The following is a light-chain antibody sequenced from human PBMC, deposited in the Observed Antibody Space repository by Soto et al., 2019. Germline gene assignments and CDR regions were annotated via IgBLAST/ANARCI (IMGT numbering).Light chain of an antibody. CDR2: GAS. V-gene: IGKV3-15*01. Sequence: EIVMPNSPATLSVSPFERANLSLRASQSVSSNLAWYQQKPGQAPRLLIYGASTRATGIPARFSGSGSGTDFTLTISRLEPEDFAVYYCQQYGTSPRTFGQGTKGDIK. J-gene: IGKJ1*01. CDR3: QQYGTSPRT. CDR1: QSVSSN.